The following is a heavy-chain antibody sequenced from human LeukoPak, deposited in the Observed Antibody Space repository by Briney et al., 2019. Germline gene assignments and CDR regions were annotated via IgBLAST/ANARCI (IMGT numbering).Heavy chain of an antibody. CDR2: IYYSGNT. CDR1: GGAISSYY. CDR3: ARVVDYGDYGSPGYYYYMDV. D-gene: IGHD4-17*01. J-gene: IGHJ6*03. V-gene: IGHV4-59*01. Sequence: SETLSLTCTVSGGAISSYYWSWVRQPPGKGLEWIGYIYYSGNTKYNPSLKSRVTISVDTSKNQFSLKLSSVTAAGTAVYYCARVVDYGDYGSPGYYYYMDVWGKGTTVTVSS.